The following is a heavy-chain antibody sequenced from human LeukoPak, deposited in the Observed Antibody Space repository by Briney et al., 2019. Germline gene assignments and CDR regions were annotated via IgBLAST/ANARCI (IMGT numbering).Heavy chain of an antibody. Sequence: ASVKVSCKASGYTFTGHYMHWVRQAPGQGLGWMGWINPNSGGTNYAQKFEGRVTMTRDTSISTAYMELSRLGSDDTAVYYCARVYYDLRTQLDNWGQGTLVTVSS. D-gene: IGHD3/OR15-3a*01. CDR1: GYTFTGHY. V-gene: IGHV1-2*02. CDR2: INPNSGGT. CDR3: ARVYYDLRTQLDN. J-gene: IGHJ4*02.